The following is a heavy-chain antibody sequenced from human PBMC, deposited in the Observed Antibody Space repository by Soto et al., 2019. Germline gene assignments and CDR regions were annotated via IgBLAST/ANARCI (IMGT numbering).Heavy chain of an antibody. CDR3: SRDDVNCSGGSGYGVPMDV. CDR2: IQSGGST. CDR1: GFTVSSNY. D-gene: IGHD2-15*01. J-gene: IGHJ6*03. V-gene: IGHV3-66*01. Sequence: EVQLVESGGDLVQPGGSLRLSCAASGFTVSSNYISWVLQAPGKGLEWVSVIQSGGSTFYADYVKGRFTISRDNSKNTLYLQMNSLRGEDTAMYYCSRDDVNCSGGSGYGVPMDVWGRVTTVTVSS.